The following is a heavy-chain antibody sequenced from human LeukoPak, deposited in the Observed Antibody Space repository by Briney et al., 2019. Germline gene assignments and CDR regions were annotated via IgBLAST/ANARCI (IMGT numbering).Heavy chain of an antibody. D-gene: IGHD3-22*01. CDR3: ASFYDSSGRDY. J-gene: IGHJ4*02. V-gene: IGHV3-48*03. CDR1: GFTFSSYE. CDR2: ISPIGSPI. Sequence: GGSLRLSCTASGFTFSSYEMNWVRQAPGEGLEWVSYISPIGSPIYYADSVKGRFTISRDNAKNSLYLQMNSLGAEDTAVYYCASFYDSSGRDYWGQGTLVTVSS.